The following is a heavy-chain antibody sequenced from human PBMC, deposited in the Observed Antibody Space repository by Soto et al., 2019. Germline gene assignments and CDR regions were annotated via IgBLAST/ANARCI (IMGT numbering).Heavy chain of an antibody. CDR1: GYTLTELS. CDR3: ATTPLPPTAGEVYYYDGMDV. CDR2: FDPEDGET. Sequence: ASVKVSCKVSGYTLTELSMHWVRQAPGKRLEWMGGFDPEDGETIYAQKFQGRVTMTEDTSTDTAYMELSSLRSEDTAVYYCATTPLPPTAGEVYYYDGMDVWGQGNTVTVSS. D-gene: IGHD2-15*01. V-gene: IGHV1-24*01. J-gene: IGHJ6*02.